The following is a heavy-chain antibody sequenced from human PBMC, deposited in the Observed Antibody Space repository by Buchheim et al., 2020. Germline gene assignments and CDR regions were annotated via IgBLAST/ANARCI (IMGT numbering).Heavy chain of an antibody. CDR3: ARDGGLVVYGLGDAFDI. Sequence: QVQLQESGPGLVKPSQTLSLTCTVSGGSISSGDYYWSWIRQPPGKGLEWIVYIYYSGSTYYNPSLKSRVTISVETSKKHFSLKLSSVTAADTAVYYCARDGGLVVYGLGDAFDIWGQGT. V-gene: IGHV4-30-4*01. D-gene: IGHD2-8*02. J-gene: IGHJ3*02. CDR2: IYYSGST. CDR1: GGSISSGDYY.